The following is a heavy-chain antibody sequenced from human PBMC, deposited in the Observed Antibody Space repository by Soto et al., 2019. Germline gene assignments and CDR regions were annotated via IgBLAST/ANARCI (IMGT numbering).Heavy chain of an antibody. CDR3: ARAGYSSSWYPGGNYYYGMDV. Sequence: ASVKVSCKASGYTINSYDINWVRQEKGQGLEWMGWMNPNSGNTGYAQKFQGRVTMTRNTSISTAYMELSSLRSDDTAVYYCARAGYSSSWYPGGNYYYGMDVWGQGTTVTVSS. J-gene: IGHJ6*02. V-gene: IGHV1-8*02. CDR2: MNPNSGNT. CDR1: GYTINSYD. D-gene: IGHD6-13*01.